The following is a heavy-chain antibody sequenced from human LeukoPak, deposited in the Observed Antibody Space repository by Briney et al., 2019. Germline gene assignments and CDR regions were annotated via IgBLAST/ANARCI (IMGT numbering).Heavy chain of an antibody. CDR1: GGSISSYY. CDR3: ARAGGYDQLDYYYGMDV. J-gene: IGHJ6*04. Sequence: PSETLSLTCTVSGGSISSYYWSWIRQPPGKGLEWIGYIYYSGSTNYNPSLKSRVTISVDTSKNQFSLKLSSVTAADTAVYYCARAGGYDQLDYYYGMDVWGKGTTVTVSS. V-gene: IGHV4-59*01. D-gene: IGHD5-12*01. CDR2: IYYSGST.